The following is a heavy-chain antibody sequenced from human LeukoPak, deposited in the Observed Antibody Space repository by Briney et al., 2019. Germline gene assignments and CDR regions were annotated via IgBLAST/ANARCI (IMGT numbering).Heavy chain of an antibody. D-gene: IGHD2-15*01. CDR3: GRLLNTPKLLDS. CDR2: VFHLQTVRT. J-gene: IGHJ4*02. Sequence: SETLSLTCALSDASIRGTFYWAWFQQPPGKALEWIGTVFHLQTVRTFSNPSLGSRISMSLDTSLNEFYLNLTSVTAADTALYFCGRLLNTPKLLDSWGRGTLVTVSS. V-gene: IGHV4-38-2*01. CDR1: DASIRGTFY.